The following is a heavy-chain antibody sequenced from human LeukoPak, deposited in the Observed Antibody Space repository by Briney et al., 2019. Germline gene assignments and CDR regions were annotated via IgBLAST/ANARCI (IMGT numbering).Heavy chain of an antibody. Sequence: SETLSLTCTVSGGSISSGSYYWSWIRQPAGKGLEWIGRIYSRGSTNYNTSLKSRVTISVDTSKNQFSLKLSSVTAADTAVYYCARDPGFMVRGSRRGYDDFYYSMDVWGKGTTVTISS. CDR1: GGSISSGSYY. V-gene: IGHV4-61*02. CDR2: IYSRGST. CDR3: ARDPGFMVRGSRRGYDDFYYSMDV. J-gene: IGHJ6*03. D-gene: IGHD3-10*01.